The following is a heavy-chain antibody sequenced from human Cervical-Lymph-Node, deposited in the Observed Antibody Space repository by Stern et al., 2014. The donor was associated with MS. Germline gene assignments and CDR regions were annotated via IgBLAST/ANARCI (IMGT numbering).Heavy chain of an antibody. CDR2: ISSSSSYI. Sequence: EVQLVESGGGLVKPGGSLRLSCAASGFTFSSYSMNWVRQAPGKGLEWVSSISSSSSYIYYADSVKGRFPISRDNAKNSLYLKMNSLRAEDTAVYYCARDSSSWYAIDYWGQGTLVTVSS. D-gene: IGHD6-13*01. CDR3: ARDSSSWYAIDY. CDR1: GFTFSSYS. J-gene: IGHJ4*02. V-gene: IGHV3-21*01.